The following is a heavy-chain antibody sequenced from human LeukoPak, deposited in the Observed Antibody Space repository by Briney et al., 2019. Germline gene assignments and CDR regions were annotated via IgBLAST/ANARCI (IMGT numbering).Heavy chain of an antibody. CDR1: GFTFSSYA. V-gene: IGHV3-23*01. CDR3: AKDEDYDILPGHDAFDI. CDR2: ISGSGGST. Sequence: SGGSLRLSCAASGFTFSSYAMSWVRQAPGKGLEWVSAISGSGGSTYYADSVKGRFTISRDNSKNTLYLQMNSLRAEDTAVYYCAKDEDYDILPGHDAFDIWGQGTMVTVSS. D-gene: IGHD3-9*01. J-gene: IGHJ3*02.